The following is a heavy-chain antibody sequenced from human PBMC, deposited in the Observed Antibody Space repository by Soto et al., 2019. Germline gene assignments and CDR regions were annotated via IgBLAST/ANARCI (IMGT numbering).Heavy chain of an antibody. CDR2: INHSGST. CDR1: GGSFSGYY. Sequence: SETLSLTCAVYGGSFSGYYWSWIRQPPGKGLEWIGEINHSGSTNYNPSLKSRVTISVDTSKNQFSLKLSSVTAADTAVYYCARGNLRYFDWLLSYNWFDPWRQGTLVTVSS. J-gene: IGHJ5*02. V-gene: IGHV4-34*01. D-gene: IGHD3-9*01. CDR3: ARGNLRYFDWLLSYNWFDP.